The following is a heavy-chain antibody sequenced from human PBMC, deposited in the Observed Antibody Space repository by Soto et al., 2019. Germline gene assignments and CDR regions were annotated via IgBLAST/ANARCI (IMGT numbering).Heavy chain of an antibody. CDR2: MNPNSGNT. V-gene: IGHV1-8*01. J-gene: IGHJ4*02. CDR3: ARSPWPPSY. Sequence: QVQLVQSGAEVKKPGTSVKVSCKASGYTFTNYDINWVRQATGQGLEWMGWMNPNSGNTGYAQKFQGRVTMARNTSINTAYMELSGLRSEDTAVYYCARSPWPPSYWGQGTLVTVSS. CDR1: GYTFTNYD.